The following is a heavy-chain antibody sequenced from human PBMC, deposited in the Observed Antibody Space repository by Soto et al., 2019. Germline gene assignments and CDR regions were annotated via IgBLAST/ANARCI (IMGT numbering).Heavy chain of an antibody. Sequence: QVQLVESGRGLVKPGGYLRLSCAASGFTFSDYYMSWIRQAPGKGLEWVSYISNRSSNIFYADFVKGRFTISRDNVKNSLYMQMNSLRADDTAVYYCASGTNGAFFVYWGQGILVTVSS. V-gene: IGHV3-11*01. CDR1: GFTFSDYY. CDR2: ISNRSSNI. CDR3: ASGTNGAFFVY. J-gene: IGHJ4*02. D-gene: IGHD2-8*01.